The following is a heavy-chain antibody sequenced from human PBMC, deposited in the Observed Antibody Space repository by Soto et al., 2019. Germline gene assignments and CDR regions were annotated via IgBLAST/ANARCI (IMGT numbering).Heavy chain of an antibody. V-gene: IGHV3-23*01. CDR1: GFSFSSYA. D-gene: IGHD3-3*01. CDR2: ISGSGGST. CDR3: AKDRDRITSFGVVIPDKDAFDI. Sequence: GGSLRLSCAASGFSFSSYAMSWVRQAPGKGLEWVSAISGSGGSTYYADSVKGRFTISRDNSKNTLYLQMNSLRAEDTAVYYCAKDRDRITSFGVVIPDKDAFDIWGQGTMVTVS. J-gene: IGHJ3*02.